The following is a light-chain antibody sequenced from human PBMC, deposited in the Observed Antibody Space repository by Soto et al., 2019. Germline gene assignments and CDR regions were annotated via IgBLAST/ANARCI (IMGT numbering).Light chain of an antibody. Sequence: AIRMTQSPSSLSASTGDRVTITCRARQGISSYLAWYQQKPGKAPKLLIYAASTLQSGVPSRFSGSGSGTDFTLTISCLQSEDFATYYCQQYYSYPRRTFGQGNKVDIK. CDR1: QGISSY. J-gene: IGKJ1*01. V-gene: IGKV1-8*01. CDR2: AAS. CDR3: QQYYSYPRRT.